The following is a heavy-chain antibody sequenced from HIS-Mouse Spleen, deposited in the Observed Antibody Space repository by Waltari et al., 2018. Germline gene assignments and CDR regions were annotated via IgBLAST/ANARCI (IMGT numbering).Heavy chain of an antibody. CDR3: ARGSASSGYSLGYNWFDP. D-gene: IGHD3-22*01. CDR2: IGTAGDT. CDR1: VFTFSSYD. V-gene: IGHV3-13*01. Sequence: EVQLVESGGGLVQPGGSLRLSCAASVFTFSSYDLHWVRQPTAKGLEWVSAIGTAGDTYYQGSVKGRFTISRENAKNSLYLQMNSLRAGDTAVYYCARGSASSGYSLGYNWFDPWGQGTLVTVSS. J-gene: IGHJ5*02.